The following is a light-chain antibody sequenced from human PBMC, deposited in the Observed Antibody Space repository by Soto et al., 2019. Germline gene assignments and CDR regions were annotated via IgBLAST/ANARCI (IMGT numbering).Light chain of an antibody. CDR3: QSYDRSLSGYV. V-gene: IGLV1-40*01. CDR1: SSNIGAGYD. Sequence: QSVLTQPPWVSGAPGQRVTISCTGSSSNIGAGYDVHSYHQLPGTAPTLLIYANNNRPSGVPDRFSGSKSGTSASLATTGLQAEDEADYYCQSYDRSLSGYVFGSGTKVTVL. CDR2: ANN. J-gene: IGLJ1*01.